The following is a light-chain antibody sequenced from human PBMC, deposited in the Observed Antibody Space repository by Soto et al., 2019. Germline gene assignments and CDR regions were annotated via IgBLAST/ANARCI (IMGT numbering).Light chain of an antibody. CDR3: QQYYSYPQT. V-gene: IGKV1-8*01. CDR1: QGISSY. CDR2: AAS. Sequence: AIRMTQSPSSLSASTGDRVTINCRASQGISSYLAWYQQKPGKAPKLLIYAASTLQSGVPSRFSGSGSGTDFTLTISCLQSEDFATYYCQQYYSYPQTFGQGTMVDIK. J-gene: IGKJ1*01.